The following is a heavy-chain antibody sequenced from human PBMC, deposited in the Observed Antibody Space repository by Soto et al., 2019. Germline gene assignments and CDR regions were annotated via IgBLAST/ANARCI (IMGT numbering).Heavy chain of an antibody. CDR3: AKDIGGFGELLFYFDY. CDR2: ISWNSGSI. V-gene: IGHV3-9*01. Sequence: PGGSLRLSCAASGFTFDDYAMHWVLQAPWKGLEWVSGISWNSGSIGYADSVKGRFTISRDNAKNSLYLQMNSLRAEDTALYYCAKDIGGFGELLFYFDYWGQGTLVTVSS. CDR1: GFTFDDYA. J-gene: IGHJ4*02. D-gene: IGHD3-10*01.